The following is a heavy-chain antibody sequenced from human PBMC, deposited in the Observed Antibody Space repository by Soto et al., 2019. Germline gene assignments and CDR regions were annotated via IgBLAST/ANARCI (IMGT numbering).Heavy chain of an antibody. D-gene: IGHD1-26*01. Sequence: EVQLLESGGGLVQPGGSLRLSCAASGFTFSTYAMSWVRQAPGKGLEWVSGLSGSGGTTYYADSVKGRFTISRDNSRNTLYLQLNSLRAEDTAVYYCATADLVGVTQGGWWGQGTLVTVSS. CDR1: GFTFSTYA. CDR2: LSGSGGTT. CDR3: ATADLVGVTQGGW. V-gene: IGHV3-23*01. J-gene: IGHJ4*02.